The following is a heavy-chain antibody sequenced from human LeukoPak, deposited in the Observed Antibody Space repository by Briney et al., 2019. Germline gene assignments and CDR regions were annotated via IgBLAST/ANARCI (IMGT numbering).Heavy chain of an antibody. J-gene: IGHJ4*02. CDR1: GGSISSYY. D-gene: IGHD7-27*01. CDR2: FHYSGTT. CDR3: ARVDANWGVVDY. V-gene: IGHV4-59*01. Sequence: SETLSLTCTVSGGSISSYYWSWIRQPPGKGLEWLGYFHYSGTTNYNPSLKSRVTISLDTSKNQFSLKLSSVTAADTAVYYCARVDANWGVVDYWGQGTLVTVSS.